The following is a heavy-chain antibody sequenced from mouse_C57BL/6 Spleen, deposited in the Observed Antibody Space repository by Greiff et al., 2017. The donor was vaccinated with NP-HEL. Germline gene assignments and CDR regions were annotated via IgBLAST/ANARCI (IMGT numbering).Heavy chain of an antibody. CDR1: GYTFTDYN. D-gene: IGHD2-2*01. J-gene: IGHJ2*01. Sequence: VQLQQSGPELVKPGASVKMSCKASGYTFTDYNMHWVKQSHGKSLEWIGYINPNNGGTSYNQKFKGKATLTVNKSSSTAYMELRSLTSEDSAVYYCATFYYGYDGYFDYWGQGTTLTVSS. V-gene: IGHV1-22*01. CDR2: INPNNGGT. CDR3: ATFYYGYDGYFDY.